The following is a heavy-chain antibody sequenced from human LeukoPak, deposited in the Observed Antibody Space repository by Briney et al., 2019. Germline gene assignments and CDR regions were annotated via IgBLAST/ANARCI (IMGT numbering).Heavy chain of an antibody. CDR2: IKQDGSEK. CDR3: AREDGSSWYLVWGRDYYGMDV. Sequence: GGSLRLSCAASGFTFSSYWMSWVRQAPGEGLEWVANIKQDGSEKYYVDSVKGRFTISRDNAKNSLYLQMNSLRAEDTAVYYCAREDGSSWYLVWGRDYYGMDVWGQGTTVTVSS. CDR1: GFTFSSYW. V-gene: IGHV3-7*01. D-gene: IGHD6-13*01. J-gene: IGHJ6*02.